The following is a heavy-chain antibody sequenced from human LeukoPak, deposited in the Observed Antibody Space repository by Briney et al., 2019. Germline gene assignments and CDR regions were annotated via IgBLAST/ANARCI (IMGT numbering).Heavy chain of an antibody. CDR1: GGSISSGDYS. CDR2: IYYSGST. Sequence: PSQTLSLTCAVSGGSISSGDYSWSWIRQPPGKGLEWIGNIYYSGSTYYNPSPKSRVNISVDTSKNQFSLKLTSVTAADTAVYYCARSQFYGSGSYQGRWFDPWGQGTLVTVSS. CDR3: ARSQFYGSGSYQGRWFDP. J-gene: IGHJ5*02. D-gene: IGHD3-10*01. V-gene: IGHV4-30-4*07.